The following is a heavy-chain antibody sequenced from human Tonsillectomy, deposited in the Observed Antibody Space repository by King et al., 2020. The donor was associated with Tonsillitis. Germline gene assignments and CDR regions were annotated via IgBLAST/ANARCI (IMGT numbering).Heavy chain of an antibody. J-gene: IGHJ4*02. CDR1: GYTFTSYG. CDR3: ARVVWDIHLFDY. CDR2: INTNNGYT. Sequence: QLVQSGAEVKKPGASVKVSCKASGYTFTSYGISWVRQAPGQGLEWMGWINTNNGYTNYAQKLQGRVTMTTDTSTNTAYMDLRSLRSDDTALYYCARVVWDIHLFDYWGQRPLVTVSS. D-gene: IGHD5-12*01. V-gene: IGHV1-18*04.